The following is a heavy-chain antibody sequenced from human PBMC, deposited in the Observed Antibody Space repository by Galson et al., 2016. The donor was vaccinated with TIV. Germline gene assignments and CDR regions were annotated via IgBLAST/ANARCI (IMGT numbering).Heavy chain of an antibody. CDR3: ARSGDYGDY. J-gene: IGHJ4*02. V-gene: IGHV1-8*02. CDR1: GYTFTSYD. CDR2: MNPNSGNT. Sequence: VKVSCKASGYTFTSYDINWARQATGQGLEWMGWMNPNSGNTGYAQKFRGRVTMTRNTSVRTAYMELSSLRSEETAVYYCARSGDYGDYWGQGTLVTVSS. D-gene: IGHD4-17*01.